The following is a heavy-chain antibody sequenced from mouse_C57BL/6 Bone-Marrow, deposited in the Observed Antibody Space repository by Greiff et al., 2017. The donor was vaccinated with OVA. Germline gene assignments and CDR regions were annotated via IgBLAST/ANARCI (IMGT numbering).Heavy chain of an antibody. J-gene: IGHJ3*01. Sequence: EVHLVESGGDSVKPGGSLKLSCAASGFTFSSYGMSWVRQTPDKRLEWVATISSGGSYTYYPDSVKGRFTISRDNAKNTLYLQMSSLKSEDTAIYYCASLCTSRGFAYWGQGTLVTVSA. CDR2: ISSGGSYT. CDR3: ASLCTSRGFAY. D-gene: IGHD6-1*01. CDR1: GFTFSSYG. V-gene: IGHV5-6*01.